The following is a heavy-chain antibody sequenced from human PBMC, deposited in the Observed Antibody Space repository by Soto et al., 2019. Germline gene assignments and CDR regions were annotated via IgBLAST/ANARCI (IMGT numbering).Heavy chain of an antibody. CDR3: ARRHDSGSYIGY. J-gene: IGHJ4*02. Sequence: GESLKISCKGSGYSFTSYWISWVRQMPGKGLEWMGRIDPSDSYTNYSPSFQGHVTISADKSISTAYLQWNSLKASDTAMYHCARRHDSGSYIGYWGQGTLVTVSS. CDR2: IDPSDSYT. V-gene: IGHV5-10-1*01. D-gene: IGHD3-10*01. CDR1: GYSFTSYW.